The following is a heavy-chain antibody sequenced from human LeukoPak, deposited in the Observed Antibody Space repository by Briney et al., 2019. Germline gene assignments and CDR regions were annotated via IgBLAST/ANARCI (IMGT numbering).Heavy chain of an antibody. Sequence: PSETLSLTCTVSGGSISSSSYYWGWIRQPPGKGLEWIGSIYYSGSTYYNPSLKSRVTISVGTSKNQFSLKLSSVTAADTAVYYCAREYSSGWSYYYYYMDVWGKGTTVTVSS. CDR1: GGSISSSSYY. V-gene: IGHV4-39*07. J-gene: IGHJ6*03. CDR2: IYYSGST. CDR3: AREYSSGWSYYYYYMDV. D-gene: IGHD6-19*01.